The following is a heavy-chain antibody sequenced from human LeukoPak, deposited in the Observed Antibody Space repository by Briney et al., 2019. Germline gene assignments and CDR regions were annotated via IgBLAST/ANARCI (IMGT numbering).Heavy chain of an antibody. Sequence: SQTLSLTCAISGDSVSSNSAAWNWIRQSPSRGLEWLGRTYYRSKWYNDYAVSEKSRIIINPDTSKNQFSLQLNSVTPEDTAVYYCARVGRFSSASDFDSWGQGTLVTVSS. CDR1: GDSVSSNSAA. V-gene: IGHV6-1*01. CDR2: TYYRSKWYN. CDR3: ARVGRFSSASDFDS. J-gene: IGHJ4*02. D-gene: IGHD2-15*01.